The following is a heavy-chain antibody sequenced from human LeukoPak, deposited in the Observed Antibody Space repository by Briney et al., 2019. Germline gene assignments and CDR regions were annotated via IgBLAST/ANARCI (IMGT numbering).Heavy chain of an antibody. J-gene: IGHJ3*02. CDR1: GFTFSSYS. Sequence: PGGSLRLSCAASGFTFSSYSMNWVRQAPGKGLEWVSSISSSSYIYYADSVKGRFTISRDNAKNSLYLQMNSLRAEDTAVYYCARGISGYDSYDAFDIWGQGTMVTVSS. D-gene: IGHD5-12*01. CDR2: ISSSSYI. V-gene: IGHV3-21*01. CDR3: ARGISGYDSYDAFDI.